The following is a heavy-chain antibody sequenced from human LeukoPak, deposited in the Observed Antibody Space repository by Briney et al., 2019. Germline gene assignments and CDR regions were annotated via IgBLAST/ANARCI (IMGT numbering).Heavy chain of an antibody. CDR3: ARVASSSPFDY. CDR2: INHSGST. Sequence: SETLSLTCAVYGGSFSGYYWSWNRQPPGKGLEWIGEINHSGSTNYNPSLKSRVTISVDTSKNQFSLKLSSVTAADTAVYYCARVASSSPFDYWGQGTLVTVSS. CDR1: GGSFSGYY. D-gene: IGHD6-6*01. V-gene: IGHV4-34*01. J-gene: IGHJ4*02.